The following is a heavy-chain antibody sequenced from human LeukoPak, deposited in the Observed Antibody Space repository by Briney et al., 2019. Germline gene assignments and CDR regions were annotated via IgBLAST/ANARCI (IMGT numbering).Heavy chain of an antibody. CDR2: THPSGNT. Sequence: SETLSLTCTVSGASNNSYYWSWIRQPPGKGLEWIGYTHPSGNTNYSPSLKSRVTISMDTSTTQFSLKVRSVTAADTAVYYCARKAPKKGWFDPWGQGTLVTVSS. J-gene: IGHJ5*02. CDR1: GASNNSYY. CDR3: ARKAPKKGWFDP. V-gene: IGHV4-4*09.